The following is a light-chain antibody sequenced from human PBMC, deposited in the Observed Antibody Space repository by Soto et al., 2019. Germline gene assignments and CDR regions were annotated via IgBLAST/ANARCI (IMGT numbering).Light chain of an antibody. CDR1: QSVSSSY. Sequence: EFVLTQSPAPLSVSPGERSTLSCMASQSVSSSYLAWYQQKPGQAPRLLIYGASSRATGIPDRFSGSGSGTDFTLTISRLEPEDFAVYYCQQYGSSPRTFGQGTKVDIK. CDR3: QQYGSSPRT. V-gene: IGKV3-20*01. J-gene: IGKJ1*01. CDR2: GAS.